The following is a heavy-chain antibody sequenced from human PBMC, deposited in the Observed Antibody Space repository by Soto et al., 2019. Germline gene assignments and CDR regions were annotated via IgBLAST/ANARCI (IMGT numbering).Heavy chain of an antibody. CDR3: ARKHSLDYIRWGLDP. CDR1: GYPFSDNQ. D-gene: IGHD4-4*01. V-gene: IGHV1-2*02. CDR2: INPKSDDT. J-gene: IGHJ5*02. Sequence: ASVKVSGKASGYPFSDNQIHWLRRAPGQGLEWMGRINPKSDDTNYAQKFQGRVTMTRDTSIDTAYLELTGLTSDDTATYYCARKHSLDYIRWGLDPWGQGTLVTVSS.